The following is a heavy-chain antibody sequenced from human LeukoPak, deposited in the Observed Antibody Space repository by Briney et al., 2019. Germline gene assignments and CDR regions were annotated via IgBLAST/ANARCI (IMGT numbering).Heavy chain of an antibody. CDR3: AKDLSYCSSTSCPFDY. CDR2: ISGSGGST. D-gene: IGHD2-2*01. V-gene: IGHV3-23*01. Sequence: GGSLRLSCAASGFTFSSYAMSWVRQAPGKGLEWVPAISGSGGSTYYADSVKGRFTISRDNSKNTLYLQMNSLRAEDTAVYYCAKDLSYCSSTSCPFDYWGQGTLVTVSS. CDR1: GFTFSSYA. J-gene: IGHJ4*02.